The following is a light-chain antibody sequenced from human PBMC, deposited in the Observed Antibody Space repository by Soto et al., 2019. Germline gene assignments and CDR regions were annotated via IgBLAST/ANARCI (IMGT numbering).Light chain of an antibody. Sequence: DIQLTQSPSILSASVGDRVTITSRASENIYGYLAWYQQKPGEAPKLLIYWASTLVSGVPSRFTGGESGTEFTLTISDLQPVDFATYFCQQYSAYPLTFGGVTKVDVK. CDR2: WAS. CDR1: ENIYGY. V-gene: IGKV1-5*03. J-gene: IGKJ4*01. CDR3: QQYSAYPLT.